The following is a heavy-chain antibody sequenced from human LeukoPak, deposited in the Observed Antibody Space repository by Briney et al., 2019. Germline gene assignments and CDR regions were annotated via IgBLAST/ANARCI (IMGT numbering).Heavy chain of an antibody. V-gene: IGHV3-23*01. CDR3: ASFSSGWYWFDP. D-gene: IGHD6-19*01. CDR2: ISGSGDST. CDR1: GFTFSSYA. J-gene: IGHJ5*02. Sequence: GGSLRLSCAASGFTFSSYAMSWVRQAPGKGLEWVSAISGSGDSTYHADSVKGRFTISRDNSKNTLYLQMNSLRAEDTAVYYCASFSSGWYWFDPWGQGTLVTVSS.